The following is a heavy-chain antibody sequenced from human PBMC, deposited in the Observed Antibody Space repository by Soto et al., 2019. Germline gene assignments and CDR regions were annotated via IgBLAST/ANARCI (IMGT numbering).Heavy chain of an antibody. V-gene: IGHV1-69*13. J-gene: IGHJ3*02. D-gene: IGHD1-26*01. CDR3: ARDRAPRIVGANSGDAFDI. CDR2: IIPIFGTA. Sequence: SVKVSCKASGGTFSSYVISWVRQAPGQGLEWMGGIIPIFGTANYAQKFQGRVTITADESTSTAYMELSSLRSEDTAVYYCARDRAPRIVGANSGDAFDIWGQGTMVTVSS. CDR1: GGTFSSYV.